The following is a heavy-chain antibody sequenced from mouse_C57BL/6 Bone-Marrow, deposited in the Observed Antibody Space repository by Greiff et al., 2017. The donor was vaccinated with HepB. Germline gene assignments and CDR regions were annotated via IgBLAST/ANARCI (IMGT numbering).Heavy chain of an antibody. CDR1: GYTFTSYW. V-gene: IGHV1-59*01. Sequence: QVQLQQPGAELVRPGTSVKLSCKASGYTFTSYWMHWVKQRPGQGLEWIGVIDPSDSYTNYNQKFKGKATLTVDTSSSTAYMQLSCLTSEDSAVYYCTRDYGNLYYYAMDYWGQGTSVTVSS. D-gene: IGHD1-1*01. CDR2: IDPSDSYT. CDR3: TRDYGNLYYYAMDY. J-gene: IGHJ4*01.